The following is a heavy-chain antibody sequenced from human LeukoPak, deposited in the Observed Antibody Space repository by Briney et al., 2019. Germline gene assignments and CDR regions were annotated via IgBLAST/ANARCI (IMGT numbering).Heavy chain of an antibody. V-gene: IGHV3-21*01. CDR1: GFTFSSYS. Sequence: GGSLRLSCAASGFTFSSYSMNWVRQAPGKGLEWVSYITSSSTYIYYADSVKGRFTISRDNAKNSLYLQMNSLRAEDTAVYYCATGLEDSNTDYWGQGTLVTVSS. CDR2: ITSSSTYI. J-gene: IGHJ4*02. CDR3: ATGLEDSNTDY.